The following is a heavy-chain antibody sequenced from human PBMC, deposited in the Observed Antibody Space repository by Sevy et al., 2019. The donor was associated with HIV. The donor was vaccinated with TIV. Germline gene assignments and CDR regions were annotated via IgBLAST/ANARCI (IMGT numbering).Heavy chain of an antibody. J-gene: IGHJ4*02. Sequence: ASVKVSCKASGGTFSSYAISWVRQAPGQGLEWMGGIIPIFGTANYAQKFQGRVTITADESTSTAYMELSSLRSEDTAVYYCARDYCTNGVCYPYYLDYRGQGTLVTVSS. CDR3: ARDYCTNGVCYPYYLDY. D-gene: IGHD2-8*01. CDR2: IIPIFGTA. V-gene: IGHV1-69*13. CDR1: GGTFSSYA.